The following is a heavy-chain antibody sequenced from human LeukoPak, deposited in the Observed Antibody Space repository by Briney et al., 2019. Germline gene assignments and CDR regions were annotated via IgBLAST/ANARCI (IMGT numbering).Heavy chain of an antibody. J-gene: IGHJ4*02. CDR2: INHSGST. CDR3: ATGIIHQYFDY. Sequence: SETLSLTCAVYGGSFSGYYWSWIRQPPGKGLEWIGEINHSGSTNYNPSLKSRVTISVDTSKNQFSLKLSSVTAADTAVYYCATGIIHQYFDYWGRGTLVTVSS. D-gene: IGHD5-18*01. CDR1: GGSFSGYY. V-gene: IGHV4-34*01.